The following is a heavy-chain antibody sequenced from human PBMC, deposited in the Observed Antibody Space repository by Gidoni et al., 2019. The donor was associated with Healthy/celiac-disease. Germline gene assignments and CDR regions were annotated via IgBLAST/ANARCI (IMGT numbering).Heavy chain of an antibody. CDR2: SYSGGST. V-gene: IGHV3-66*02. D-gene: IGHD3-22*01. Sequence: EVQLVESGVGLVQRGGSRRLHCAASGVTVSSDYMSWVRQAPGTGLEWVSVSYSGGSTYYADSVKGRFTISRDNSKNTLYLQMNSLRAEYTAVYYCARPTYYYYRSGYYPVDYWGQGTLVTVSS. J-gene: IGHJ4*02. CDR1: GVTVSSDY. CDR3: ARPTYYYYRSGYYPVDY.